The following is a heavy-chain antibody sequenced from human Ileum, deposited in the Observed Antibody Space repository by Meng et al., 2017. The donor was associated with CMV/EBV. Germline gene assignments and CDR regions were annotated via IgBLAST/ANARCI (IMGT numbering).Heavy chain of an antibody. J-gene: IGHJ6*02. D-gene: IGHD2-2*01. Sequence: SETLSLTCTVSGGSISSSSYYWGWIRQFPGKGLEWIVILYSSGRTDYNPSLKSRVTISLDTSKNQFSLKLNSVTAADTAVYFCANQVVCSSPRCYDYYYYGLDVWGQGTTVTVSS. V-gene: IGHV4-39*07. CDR2: LYSSGRT. CDR1: GGSISSSSYY. CDR3: ANQVVCSSPRCYDYYYYGLDV.